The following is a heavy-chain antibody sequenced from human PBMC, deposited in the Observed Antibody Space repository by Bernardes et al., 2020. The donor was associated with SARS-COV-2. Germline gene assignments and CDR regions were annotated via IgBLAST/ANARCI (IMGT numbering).Heavy chain of an antibody. J-gene: IGHJ4*02. CDR3: VKGSVAVAGVDY. Sequence: GGSLRLSCSVSGFTFSNYVMHWVRQAPGKGLEYVSAISINGDHTFYVDSVKGRFIISRDDSNDMLYLQMSSLRVEDTAIYFCVKGSVAVAGVDYCGQGTRVTVSS. CDR1: GFTFSNYV. D-gene: IGHD6-19*01. V-gene: IGHV3-64D*06. CDR2: ISINGDHT.